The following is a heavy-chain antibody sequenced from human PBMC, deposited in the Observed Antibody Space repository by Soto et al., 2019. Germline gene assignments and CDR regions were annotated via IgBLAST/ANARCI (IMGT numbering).Heavy chain of an antibody. Sequence: GGSLRLSCAASGFTFSSYAMHWVRQAPGKGLEWVAVISYDGSNKYYADSVKGRFTISRDNSKNTLYLQMNSLRAEDTAVYYCARQSYYDFWSGLRPPYGMDVWGQGTTVTVSS. CDR1: GFTFSSYA. CDR3: ARQSYYDFWSGLRPPYGMDV. J-gene: IGHJ6*02. V-gene: IGHV3-30-3*01. D-gene: IGHD3-3*01. CDR2: ISYDGSNK.